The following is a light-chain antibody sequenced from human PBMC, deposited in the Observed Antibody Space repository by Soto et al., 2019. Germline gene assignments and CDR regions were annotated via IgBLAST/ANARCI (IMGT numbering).Light chain of an antibody. CDR3: QLYGTSPKP. CDR1: QSVSSY. V-gene: IGKV3-11*01. CDR2: DAS. J-gene: IGKJ1*01. Sequence: EIVLTQSPATLSLSAGERATLSCRASQSVSSYLAWYQQKPGQAPRLLIYDASNRATGIPARFSGSGSGTDFTLTISSLEPEDFAVYYCQLYGTSPKPFGQGTKVE.